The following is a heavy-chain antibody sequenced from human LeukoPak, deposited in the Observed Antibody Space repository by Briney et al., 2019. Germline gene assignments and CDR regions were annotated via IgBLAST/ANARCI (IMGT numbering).Heavy chain of an antibody. CDR3: ARVGITGTFDY. CDR1: GFTFSSYD. D-gene: IGHD1-7*01. J-gene: IGHJ4*02. V-gene: IGHV3-13*01. Sequence: AGGSLRLSCAASGFTFSSYDRHWVRQATGKGLEWVSAIGTAGDTYYPGSVKGRFTISRENAKNSLYLQMNSLRAGDTAVYYCARVGITGTFDYWGQGTLVTVSS. CDR2: IGTAGDT.